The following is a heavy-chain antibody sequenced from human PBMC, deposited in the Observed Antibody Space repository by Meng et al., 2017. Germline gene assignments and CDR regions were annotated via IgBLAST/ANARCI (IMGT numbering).Heavy chain of an antibody. CDR3: AREGANLHSSSWYLGWFDP. J-gene: IGHJ5*02. Sequence: GGSLRLSCAASGFTFSDYYMSWIRQAPGKGLEWVSYISSSGSTIYYADSVKGRFTISRDNAKNSLYLQMNSLRAEDTAVYYCAREGANLHSSSWYLGWFDPWGQGTLVTVSS. CDR1: GFTFSDYY. CDR2: ISSSGSTI. D-gene: IGHD6-13*01. V-gene: IGHV3-11*04.